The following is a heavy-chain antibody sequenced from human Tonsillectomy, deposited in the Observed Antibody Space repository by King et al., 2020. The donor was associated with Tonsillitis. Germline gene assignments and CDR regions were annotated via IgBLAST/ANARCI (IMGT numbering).Heavy chain of an antibody. Sequence: VQLVQSGAEVKKPGASLKISCKASGYTSTNYWIGWVRQMPGKGLEWMGIIFLEDSDTRYSPSFQGQVTISADRSTSTAYLQWRSLTSSDTAIYYCATEWAHDGFDYWGQGTQVTVSS. CDR3: ATEWAHDGFDY. CDR1: GYTSTNYW. V-gene: IGHV5-51*03. J-gene: IGHJ4*02. CDR2: IFLEDSDT. D-gene: IGHD1-26*01.